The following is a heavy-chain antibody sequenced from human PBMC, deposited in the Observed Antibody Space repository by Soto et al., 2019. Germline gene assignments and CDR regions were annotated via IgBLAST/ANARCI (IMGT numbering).Heavy chain of an antibody. CDR3: ARHQSGSGNSNFDF. D-gene: IGHD3-10*01. CDR1: EYSFRIYW. V-gene: IGHV5-10-1*01. Sequence: GESLKISCQAFEYSFRIYWISWVLQKPGGGLEWMGRVDPNDSFATYSPSFEGHVSISVDKSTNIVYLQWRSLRASDTATYYCARHQSGSGNSNFDFWGQGTPVTVSS. CDR2: VDPNDSFA. J-gene: IGHJ4*02.